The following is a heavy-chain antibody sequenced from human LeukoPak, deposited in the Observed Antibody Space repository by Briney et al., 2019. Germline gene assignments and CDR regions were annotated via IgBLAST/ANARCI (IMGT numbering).Heavy chain of an antibody. CDR2: INPSGGST. CDR3: ARDRSQPHINAQQLEERYFDY. D-gene: IGHD6-13*01. CDR1: GYTFTSYY. V-gene: IGHV1-46*01. J-gene: IGHJ4*02. Sequence: GASVKVSCKASGYTFTSYYMHWVRQAPGQGLEWMGIINPSGGSTSYAQKFQGRVTMARDTSTSTVYMELSSLRSEDTAVYYCARDRSQPHINAQQLEERYFDYWGQGTLVTVSS.